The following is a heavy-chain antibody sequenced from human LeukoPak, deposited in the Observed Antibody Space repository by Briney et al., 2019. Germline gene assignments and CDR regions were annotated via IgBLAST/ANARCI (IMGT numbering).Heavy chain of an antibody. V-gene: IGHV3-9*01. CDR2: ISWNSGSI. CDR1: GFTFDDYA. CDR3: AKDSRYCSSTSCPQQAFDI. J-gene: IGHJ3*02. Sequence: GRSLRLSCAASGFTFDDYAMHWVRQAPGKGLEWVSGISWNSGSIGYADSVKGRFTISRDNAKNSLYLQMNSLRAEDTALYYCAKDSRYCSSTSCPQQAFDIWGQGTMVTVSS. D-gene: IGHD2-2*01.